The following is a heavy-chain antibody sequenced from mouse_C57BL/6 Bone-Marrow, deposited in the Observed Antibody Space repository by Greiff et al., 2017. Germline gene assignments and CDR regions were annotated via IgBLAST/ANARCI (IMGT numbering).Heavy chain of an antibody. J-gene: IGHJ1*03. CDR2: SRNKANDYTT. V-gene: IGHV7-1*01. D-gene: IGHD2-3*01. CDR3: AREGMVTPYWYFDV. Sequence: EVKLVESGGGLVQSGRSLRLSCATSGFTFSDFYMEWVRQAPGKGLEWIAASRNKANDYTTEYSASVKGRFIVSRDTSQSILYLQMNALRAEDTAIYYCAREGMVTPYWYFDVWGTGTTVTVAS. CDR1: GFTFSDFY.